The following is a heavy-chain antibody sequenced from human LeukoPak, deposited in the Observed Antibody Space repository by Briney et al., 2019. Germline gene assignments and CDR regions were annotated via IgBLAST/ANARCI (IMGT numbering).Heavy chain of an antibody. Sequence: GGSLRLSCVVSGFTFSSYSMNWVRQAPGKGLEWVASIKEDGSDKYYVESVKGRFTISRENARNSLYLQMNSLGAEDTAVYYCARVLWFGGIYYFDYWGQGTLVTVSS. CDR2: IKEDGSDK. CDR3: ARVLWFGGIYYFDY. V-gene: IGHV3-7*04. J-gene: IGHJ4*02. D-gene: IGHD3-10*01. CDR1: GFTFSSYS.